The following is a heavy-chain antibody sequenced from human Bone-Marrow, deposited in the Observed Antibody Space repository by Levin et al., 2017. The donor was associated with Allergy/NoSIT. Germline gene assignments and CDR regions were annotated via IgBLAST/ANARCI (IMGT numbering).Heavy chain of an antibody. CDR2: IYYSGST. V-gene: IGHV4-59*01. D-gene: IGHD6-13*01. Sequence: SETLSLTCTVSGGSISSYYWSWIRQPPGKGLEWIGYIYYSGSTNYNPSLKSRVTISVDTSKNQFSLKLSSVTAADTAVYYCARYRNSSSWYYYYYYGMDVWGQGTTVTVSS. CDR1: GGSISSYY. J-gene: IGHJ6*02. CDR3: ARYRNSSSWYYYYYYGMDV.